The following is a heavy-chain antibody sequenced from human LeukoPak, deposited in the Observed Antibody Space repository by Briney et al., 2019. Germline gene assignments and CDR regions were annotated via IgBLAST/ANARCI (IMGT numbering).Heavy chain of an antibody. CDR1: GFTFSDYY. V-gene: IGHV3-11*04. J-gene: IGHJ4*02. CDR2: IGSSGSTI. CDR3: ATEDSKRWLQFGSFDY. Sequence: GGSLRLSCAASGFTFSDYYMSWIRQAPGKGLEWVSYIGSSGSTIYYADSVKGRFTISRDNAKNSLYLQMNSLRAEDTAVYYCATEDSKRWLQFGSFDYWGQGTLVTVSS. D-gene: IGHD5-24*01.